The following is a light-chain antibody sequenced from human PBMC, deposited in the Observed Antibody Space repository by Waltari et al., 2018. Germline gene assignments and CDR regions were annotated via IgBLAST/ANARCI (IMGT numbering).Light chain of an antibody. Sequence: SALTQPASVSGSPGQSITISCTATSSDIDPYNYVAWYQQHPPKAPKLIISGVPNRPSGVSSRFSGSGSGRTASLTISGLQAEDEADYYCSAYSGTKNRVLFGGGTKVTVL. CDR2: GVP. V-gene: IGLV2-14*03. J-gene: IGLJ2*01. CDR3: SAYSGTKNRVL. CDR1: SSDIDPYNY.